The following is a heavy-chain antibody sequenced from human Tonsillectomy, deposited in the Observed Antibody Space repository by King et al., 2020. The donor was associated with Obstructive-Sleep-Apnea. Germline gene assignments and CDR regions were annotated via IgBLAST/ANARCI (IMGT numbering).Heavy chain of an antibody. J-gene: IGHJ5*02. CDR2: IYIDGST. Sequence: VQLVESGGALVQPGGSLRLSCIVSGLTVRSNYMSWLRQAPGKGLEWVSTIYIDGSTHYADSVNGRFTISRLNSENTVFLQVNSLRPDDTAVYYCARGFRWFDPWGQGTLVIVSS. D-gene: IGHD3-10*01. CDR1: GLTVRSNY. V-gene: IGHV3-53*04. CDR3: ARGFRWFDP.